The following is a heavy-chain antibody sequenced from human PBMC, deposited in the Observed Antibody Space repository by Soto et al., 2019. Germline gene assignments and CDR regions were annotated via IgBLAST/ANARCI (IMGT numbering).Heavy chain of an antibody. V-gene: IGHV4-59*01. CDR1: GGSINDFY. J-gene: IGHJ4*02. D-gene: IGHD6-6*01. CDR2: IYYSGST. CDR3: ARVGGVAARTFDY. Sequence: SETLSLTCTVSGGSINDFYWSWIRQPPGKGLEWIGYIYYSGSTDYNPSLKGRVTISVDTSKNQFSLRLRSVTAADTAVYYCARVGGVAARTFDYWGQGTLVTVS.